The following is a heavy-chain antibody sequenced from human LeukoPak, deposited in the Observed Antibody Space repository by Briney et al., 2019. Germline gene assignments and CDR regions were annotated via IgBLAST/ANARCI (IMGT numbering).Heavy chain of an antibody. CDR2: INHSGST. J-gene: IGHJ4*02. CDR1: GGSFSGYC. V-gene: IGHV4-34*01. D-gene: IGHD3-10*01. CDR3: VRDYGSGSDFDY. Sequence: SETLSLTCAVYGGSFSGYCWSWIRQPPGKGLEWIGEINHSGSTNYNPSLKSRVTISVDTSKNQFSLKLSSVTAADTAVYYCVRDYGSGSDFDYWGQGTLVTVSS.